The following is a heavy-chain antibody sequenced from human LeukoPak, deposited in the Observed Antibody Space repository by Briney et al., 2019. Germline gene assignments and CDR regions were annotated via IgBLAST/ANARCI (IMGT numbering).Heavy chain of an antibody. D-gene: IGHD6-13*01. CDR3: ARWQQLDTNVPLDYDI. Sequence: SQTLSLTCAISGDSVSSNSAAWNWIRQSPSRGLEWLGRTYYRSKWYNDYAVSVKSRITINPDTSKNQFSLQLNSVTPEDTAVYYCARWQQLDTNVPLDYDIWGQGTMVTVSS. CDR1: GDSVSSNSAA. J-gene: IGHJ3*02. V-gene: IGHV6-1*01. CDR2: TYYRSKWYN.